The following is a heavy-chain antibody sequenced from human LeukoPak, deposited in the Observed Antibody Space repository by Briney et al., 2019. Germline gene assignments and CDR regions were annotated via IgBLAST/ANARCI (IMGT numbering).Heavy chain of an antibody. CDR1: GYSISSGYY. J-gene: IGHJ3*02. D-gene: IGHD4-23*01. V-gene: IGHV4-38-2*02. Sequence: PSETLSLTCAVSGYSISSGYYWGWIRQPPGKGLEWIGSIYHSGSTYYNPSLKSRVTISVDTSKNQFSLKLSSVTAADTAVYYCARDRVTFDAFDIWGQGTMVTVSS. CDR3: ARDRVTFDAFDI. CDR2: IYHSGST.